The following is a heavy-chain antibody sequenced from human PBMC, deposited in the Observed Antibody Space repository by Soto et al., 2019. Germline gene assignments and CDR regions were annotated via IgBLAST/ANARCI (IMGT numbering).Heavy chain of an antibody. CDR1: GFTFSNYA. Sequence: DVQVLESGGDLVQPGESLRLSCAASGFTFSNYAMTWVRQAPGKGLEWVSTMSGSGDSIYYADSVKGRFTISRDNSKNTLYLRMNSVRADGWAVYYCATGRQMGYWGQGTLVIVSS. CDR2: MSGSGDSI. J-gene: IGHJ4*02. V-gene: IGHV3-23*01. CDR3: ATGRQMGY. D-gene: IGHD7-27*01.